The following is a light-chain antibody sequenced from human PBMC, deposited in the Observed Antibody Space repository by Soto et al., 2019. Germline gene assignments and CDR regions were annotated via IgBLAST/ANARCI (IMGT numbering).Light chain of an antibody. Sequence: EIVLTPSPATLFFATLERATLSCSASQSVSNYLAWYQQRPGQAPRLLIYDASYRATGIPARFSGSGSGTDFTLTISSLEPDDFAVYYCQQRTNWPPTITFGQGTRLEMK. V-gene: IGKV3-11*01. CDR2: DAS. CDR3: QQRTNWPPTIT. CDR1: QSVSNY. J-gene: IGKJ5*01.